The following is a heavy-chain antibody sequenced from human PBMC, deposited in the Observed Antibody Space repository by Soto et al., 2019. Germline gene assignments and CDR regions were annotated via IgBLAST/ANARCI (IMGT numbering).Heavy chain of an antibody. CDR3: ARDTVTDYYYYMDV. D-gene: IGHD4-4*01. CDR1: GFTVSSNY. CDR2: IYSGGST. Sequence: EVQLVESGGGLVQPGGSLRLSCAASGFTVSSNYMSWVRQAPGKGLEWVSVIYSGGSTYYADSVKGRFTIARHNSKKTLYLQMNTLRAEDTAVYYCARDTVTDYYYYMDVWGKGTTVTVSS. V-gene: IGHV3-53*04. J-gene: IGHJ6*03.